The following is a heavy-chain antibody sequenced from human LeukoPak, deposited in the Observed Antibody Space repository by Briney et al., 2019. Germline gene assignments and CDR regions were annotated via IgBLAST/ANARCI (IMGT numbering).Heavy chain of an antibody. CDR1: GFTFSSYA. CDR2: ISGSGGST. Sequence: GGSLRLSCAASGFTFSSYAMAWVRQAPGKGLEWVSVISGSGGSTYYADSVKGRFTISRDNSKNTVYLQMNSLRVEDTAVYYCVKSQCSGGSCYFIDYWGQGTLVTVSS. J-gene: IGHJ4*02. D-gene: IGHD2-15*01. CDR3: VKSQCSGGSCYFIDY. V-gene: IGHV3-23*01.